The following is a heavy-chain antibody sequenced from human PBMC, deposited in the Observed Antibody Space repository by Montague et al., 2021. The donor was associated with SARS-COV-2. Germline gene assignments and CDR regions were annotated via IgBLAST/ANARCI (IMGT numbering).Heavy chain of an antibody. Sequence: SETLSLTCTVSGGSISTYYWSWIRQPPGKGLEWIGYINHSGNTNSNPSLKSRVTMSIDTSKNQFSLKLNSVTAADTAVYYCASFRGSFDYWGQGTLVSVSS. V-gene: IGHV4-59*08. D-gene: IGHD1-26*01. CDR1: GGSISTYY. CDR2: INHSGNT. CDR3: ASFRGSFDY. J-gene: IGHJ4*02.